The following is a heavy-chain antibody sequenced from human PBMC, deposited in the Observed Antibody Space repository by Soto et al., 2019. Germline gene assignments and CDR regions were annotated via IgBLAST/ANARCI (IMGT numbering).Heavy chain of an antibody. CDR1: GGSISSSSYY. D-gene: IGHD6-13*01. V-gene: IGHV4-39*01. CDR3: ARHLAAAGNYYYYYGMDV. CDR2: IYYSGST. J-gene: IGHJ6*02. Sequence: LSLTCTVSGGSISSSSYYWGWIRQPPGKGLEWIGSIYYSGSTYYNPSLKSRVTISVDTSKNQFSLKLSSVTAADTAVYYCARHLAAAGNYYYYYGMDVWGQGTTVTVSS.